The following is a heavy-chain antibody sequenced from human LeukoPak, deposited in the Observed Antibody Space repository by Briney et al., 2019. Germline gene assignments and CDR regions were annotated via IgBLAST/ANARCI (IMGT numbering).Heavy chain of an antibody. Sequence: ASVKVSCKVSRYTLTELSMHWVRQAPGKGLEWMGGFDPEDGETIYAQKFQGRVTMTEDTSTDTAYMELSSLRSEDTAVYYCATDRDFWSGYYIFDYWGQGTLVTVSS. D-gene: IGHD3-3*01. V-gene: IGHV1-24*01. CDR3: ATDRDFWSGYYIFDY. CDR1: RYTLTELS. CDR2: FDPEDGET. J-gene: IGHJ4*02.